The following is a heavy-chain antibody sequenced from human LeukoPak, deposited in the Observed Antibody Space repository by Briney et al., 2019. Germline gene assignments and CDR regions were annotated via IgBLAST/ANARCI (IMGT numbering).Heavy chain of an antibody. V-gene: IGHV4-59*01. CDR3: ASDPWAQPSQDAFDI. D-gene: IGHD3-16*01. J-gene: IGHJ3*02. CDR1: GGSIRSYY. Sequence: SETLSLTCTVSGGSIRSYYWSWIRQPPGKGLEWIGCIYYTGSTNYNPSLKSRVTISVDTSKNQFSLKLSSVTAADTAVYYCASDPWAQPSQDAFDIWGQGTMVTVSS. CDR2: IYYTGST.